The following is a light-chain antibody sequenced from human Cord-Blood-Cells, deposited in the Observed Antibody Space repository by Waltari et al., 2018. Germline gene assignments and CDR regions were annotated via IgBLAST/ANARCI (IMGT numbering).Light chain of an antibody. CDR1: SSDVGGYNY. J-gene: IGLJ2*01. V-gene: IGLV2-11*01. CDR3: CSYAGSYNVV. Sequence: QSALTPPRSVSGSPGQSVTISCTGTSSDVGGYNYVPWYHQHPGKAPNLMIYDVSKRPSGVPDRFSGSKSGNPASLTISGLQAEDEADYYCCSYAGSYNVVFGGGTKLTVL. CDR2: DVS.